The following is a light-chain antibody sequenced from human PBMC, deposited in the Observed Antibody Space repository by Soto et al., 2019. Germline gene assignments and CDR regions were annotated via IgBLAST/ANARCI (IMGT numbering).Light chain of an antibody. J-gene: IGKJ1*01. CDR1: QIISRW. CDR2: KAS. CDR3: QQYNSFWT. V-gene: IGKV1-5*03. Sequence: DIQMTQSPSTMSTSVGDRVTITCRASQIISRWLAWYQQRPGKAPKLLIYKASSLESGVPSRFSGSGSGTEFTLTISSLQPDDFATYYCQQYNSFWTFGQGTKVDIK.